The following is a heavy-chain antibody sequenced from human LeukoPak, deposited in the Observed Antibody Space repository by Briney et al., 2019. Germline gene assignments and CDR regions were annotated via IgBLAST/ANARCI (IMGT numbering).Heavy chain of an antibody. D-gene: IGHD6-13*01. V-gene: IGHV3-9*01. Sequence: GGSLRLSCAASGFTFDDYAMHWVRKAPGKGLEWVSGISWNSGSIGYADSVKGRFTISRDNAKNSLYLQMNSLRAEDTALYYCTAAGPEGLPDYYGMDVWGQGTTVTVSS. CDR1: GFTFDDYA. J-gene: IGHJ6*02. CDR3: TAAGPEGLPDYYGMDV. CDR2: ISWNSGSI.